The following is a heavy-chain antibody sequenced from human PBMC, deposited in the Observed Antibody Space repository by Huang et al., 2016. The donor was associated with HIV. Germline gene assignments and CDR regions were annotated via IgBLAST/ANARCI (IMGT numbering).Heavy chain of an antibody. CDR2: ISYDAKTK. Sequence: QVQLVESGGGVVQPGRSLRISCAASGFTFSSYGMHWVRQAPGKGLEWVAVISYDAKTKDYADSVKGRFSISRDNSKPTVDLQLNSLRLEDTAVYYCAKGGSAAAVLDFWGQGTLVTVSS. CDR3: AKGGSAAAVLDF. CDR1: GFTFSSYG. J-gene: IGHJ4*02. V-gene: IGHV3-30*18. D-gene: IGHD6-13*01.